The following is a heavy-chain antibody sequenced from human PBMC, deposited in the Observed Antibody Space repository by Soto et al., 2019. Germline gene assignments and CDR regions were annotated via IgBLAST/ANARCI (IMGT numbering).Heavy chain of an antibody. V-gene: IGHV3-30*18. Sequence: GGSLRLSCAASGFTFSSYGMHWVRQAPGKGLEWVAVISYDGSNKYYADSVKGRFTISRDNSKNTLYLQMNSLRAEDTAVYYCAKDITIFGVVTLRPDFWGQGSLVTVDS. CDR1: GFTFSSYG. J-gene: IGHJ4*02. D-gene: IGHD3-3*01. CDR3: AKDITIFGVVTLRPDF. CDR2: ISYDGSNK.